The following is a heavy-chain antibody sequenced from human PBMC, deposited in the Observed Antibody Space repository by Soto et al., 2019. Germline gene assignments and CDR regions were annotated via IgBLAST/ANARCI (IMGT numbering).Heavy chain of an antibody. CDR3: AHRHRIIRYFYLGYFDS. J-gene: IGHJ4*02. Sequence: QITLKESGPTLLKPTQTLTLTCTFSGFSFISSGEGVGWIRQPPGKALEWLALIYWNDDRRYNPSLENSLTITNNNDTSRRQVFLTLTDVDSADTATYSCAHRHRIIRYFYLGYFDSYGPEAPVTVSS. D-gene: IGHD3-9*01. CDR2: IYWNDDR. V-gene: IGHV2-5*01. CDR1: GFSFISSGEG.